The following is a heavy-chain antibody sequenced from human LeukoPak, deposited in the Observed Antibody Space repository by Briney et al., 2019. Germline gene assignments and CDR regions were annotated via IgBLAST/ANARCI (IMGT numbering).Heavy chain of an antibody. D-gene: IGHD2-2*01. Sequence: GRSLRLFCAASGFTFDDYAMHWVRQAPGKGLEWVSGISWNSGSIGYADSVKGRFTISRDNAKNSLYLQMNSLRPEDMALYYCAKSGCSSTSCYLNYWGQGILVTVSS. V-gene: IGHV3-9*03. J-gene: IGHJ4*02. CDR1: GFTFDDYA. CDR2: ISWNSGSI. CDR3: AKSGCSSTSCYLNY.